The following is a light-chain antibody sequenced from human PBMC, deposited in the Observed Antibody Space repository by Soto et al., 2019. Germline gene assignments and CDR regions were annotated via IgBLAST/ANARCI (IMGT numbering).Light chain of an antibody. V-gene: IGLV2-8*01. CDR3: SSYAGNNNLV. Sequence: QSALTQPPSASGSPGQSVTISCTGTGSDVGGYSRVSWYQQHPGKAPKLMISEVSKRPSGVPDRFSGSKSGNTASLTVSGLQAEDEADYYCSSYAGNNNLVFGGGTKLTVL. CDR2: EVS. J-gene: IGLJ2*01. CDR1: GSDVGGYSR.